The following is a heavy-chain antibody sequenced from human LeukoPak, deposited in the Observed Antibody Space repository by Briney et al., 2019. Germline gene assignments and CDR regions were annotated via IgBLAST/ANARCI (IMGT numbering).Heavy chain of an antibody. CDR1: GFTFSSYG. CDR3: AKDSSGWYFLYYFDY. D-gene: IGHD6-19*01. J-gene: IGHJ4*02. CDR2: IRYDGSNK. V-gene: IGHV3-30*02. Sequence: GGSLRLSCAASGFTFSSYGMHWVRQAPGKGLEWVAFIRYDGSNKYYADSVKGRFTISRDNSKNTLYPQMNSLRAEDTAVYYCAKDSSGWYFLYYFDYWGQGTLVTVSS.